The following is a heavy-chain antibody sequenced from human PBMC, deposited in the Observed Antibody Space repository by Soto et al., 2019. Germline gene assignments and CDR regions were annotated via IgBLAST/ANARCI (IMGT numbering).Heavy chain of an antibody. D-gene: IGHD4-17*01. CDR1: GFTFSSYA. Sequence: PGGSLRLSCVASGFTFSSYAMHWVRQAPGKGLEWVALISCDGNNKYYVDSVKGRFTIYRDNSKNTLDLQLNSLRAEDTALYYCAKDHRTTVTTRGVWYFDYWGQGTLVTVSS. J-gene: IGHJ4*02. CDR2: ISCDGNNK. V-gene: IGHV3-30*18. CDR3: AKDHRTTVTTRGVWYFDY.